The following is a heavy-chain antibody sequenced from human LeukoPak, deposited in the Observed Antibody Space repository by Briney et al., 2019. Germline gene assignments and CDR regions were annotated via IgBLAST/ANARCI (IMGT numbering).Heavy chain of an antibody. D-gene: IGHD3-22*01. CDR2: IYCSGST. CDR1: GYSISSGYY. Sequence: PSEXLSLTCAVSGYSISSGYYWSWIRQPPGKGLEWIGYIYCSGSTNYNPSLKRGVTISVDTSKNQFSLKLSSVTAADTAVYYCARGVGTYSSGYYYYDYFDYWGQGTLVTVSS. V-gene: IGHV4-61*01. J-gene: IGHJ4*02. CDR3: ARGVGTYSSGYYYYDYFDY.